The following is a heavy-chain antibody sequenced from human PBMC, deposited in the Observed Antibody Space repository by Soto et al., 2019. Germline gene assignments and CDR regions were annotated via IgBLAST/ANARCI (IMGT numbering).Heavy chain of an antibody. D-gene: IGHD3-3*01. CDR2: ITTSGDRS. CDR3: EGGLEAGYYVAY. V-gene: IGHV3-23*01. J-gene: IGHJ4*02. CDR1: GFNFSSYA. Sequence: VQLLESGGRLIQPGGSLSLSCAASGFNFSSYAMSWIRQAPGKGPEWVAGITTSGDRSGYADSVKGRFTVSRDNSQNEMYLQLNSLRGDDTAIYYCEGGLEAGYYVAYWGQGTLVTVSS.